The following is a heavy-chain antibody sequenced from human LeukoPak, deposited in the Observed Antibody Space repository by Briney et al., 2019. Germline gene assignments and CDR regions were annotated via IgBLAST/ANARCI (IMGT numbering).Heavy chain of an antibody. CDR2: ISTDGSST. V-gene: IGHV3-74*01. CDR1: GFTFGGYW. J-gene: IGHJ4*02. D-gene: IGHD1-26*01. CDR3: AGGRSGNYGLFDY. Sequence: PGGSLRLSCAASGFTFGGYWMHWVRQAPGKGLVWVSRISTDGSSTNYADSVKGRFTISRDNAKNTLYLQMNSLRADDTAVYYCAGGRSGNYGLFDYWGQGTLVTVSS.